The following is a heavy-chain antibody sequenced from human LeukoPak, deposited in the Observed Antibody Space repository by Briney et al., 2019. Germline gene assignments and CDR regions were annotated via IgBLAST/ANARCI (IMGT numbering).Heavy chain of an antibody. CDR1: GFTFSTYA. V-gene: IGHV3-64*02. J-gene: IGHJ4*02. Sequence: GGSLRLSCAASGFTFSTYAMHWARQAPGKGLEYVSAIGTNGGNTYYADSVRGRFTISRDNSKNTLFLQMGSLRADDMAVYYCARWGSTSCYDYWGQGTLVTVSS. CDR2: IGTNGGNT. CDR3: ARWGSTSCYDY. D-gene: IGHD2-2*01.